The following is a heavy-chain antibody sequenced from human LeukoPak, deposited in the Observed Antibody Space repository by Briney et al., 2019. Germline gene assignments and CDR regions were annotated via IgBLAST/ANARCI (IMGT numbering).Heavy chain of an antibody. CDR2: IYHSGST. Sequence: PSETLSLTCTVSGYSISSGYYWGWIRQPPGKGLEWIGSIYHSGSTYYNPPLKSRVTISVDTSKNQFSLKLSSVTAADTAVYYCARGPRDGYTFGYWGQGTLVTVSS. CDR1: GYSISSGYY. J-gene: IGHJ4*02. D-gene: IGHD5-24*01. CDR3: ARGPRDGYTFGY. V-gene: IGHV4-38-2*02.